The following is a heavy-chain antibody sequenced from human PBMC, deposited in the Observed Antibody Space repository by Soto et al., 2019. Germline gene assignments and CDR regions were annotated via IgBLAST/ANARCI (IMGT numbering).Heavy chain of an antibody. CDR3: ARDGYSSAGDQGDYYYYYGMDV. CDR2: ISYDGSNK. D-gene: IGHD6-19*01. J-gene: IGHJ6*02. V-gene: IGHV3-30-3*01. Sequence: VAVISYDGSNKYYADSVKGRFTISRDNSKNTLYLQMNSLRAEDTAVYYCARDGYSSAGDQGDYYYYYGMDVWGQGTTVTVSS.